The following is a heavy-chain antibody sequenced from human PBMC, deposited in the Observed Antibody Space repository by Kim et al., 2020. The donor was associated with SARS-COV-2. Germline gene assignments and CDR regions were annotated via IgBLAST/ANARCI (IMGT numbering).Heavy chain of an antibody. D-gene: IGHD2-2*01. CDR2: ISGSGGST. Sequence: GGSLRLSCAASGFTFSSYAMSWVRQAPGKGLEWVSAISGSGGSTYYADSVKGRFTISRDNSKNTLYLQMNSLRAEDTAVYYCAKDEPIVVVPAASNWFDPWGQGTLVTVSS. J-gene: IGHJ5*02. CDR1: GFTFSSYA. V-gene: IGHV3-23*01. CDR3: AKDEPIVVVPAASNWFDP.